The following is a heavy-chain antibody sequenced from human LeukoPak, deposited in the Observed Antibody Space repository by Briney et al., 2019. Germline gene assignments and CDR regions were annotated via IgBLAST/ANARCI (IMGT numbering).Heavy chain of an antibody. CDR2: IYHSGRT. J-gene: IGHJ4*02. CDR1: GYSISSGYY. V-gene: IGHV4-38-2*01. CDR3: ASGYRSSTSCPTN. Sequence: PSETLSLTCAVSGYSISSGYYWGWIRQPPGKGLEWIGSIYHSGRTYYNPSLKSRLTISVDTSKNQFSLKLSSVTAADTAVYYCASGYRSSTSCPTNWGQGTLVTVSS. D-gene: IGHD2-2*03.